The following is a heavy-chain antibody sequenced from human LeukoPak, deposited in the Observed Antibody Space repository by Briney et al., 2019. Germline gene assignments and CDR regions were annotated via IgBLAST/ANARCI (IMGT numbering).Heavy chain of an antibody. CDR3: ARARKVNYGDYFDY. Sequence: GGSLRLSCAASGLTFNSYWMHWVRHVAGKGLVWVARINGDASNTTYADSVKGRFTISRDNAKNSLYLQMNSLRAEDTALYYCARARKVNYGDYFDYWGRGTLVTVSS. J-gene: IGHJ4*02. V-gene: IGHV3-74*03. CDR1: GLTFNSYW. D-gene: IGHD4-17*01. CDR2: INGDASNT.